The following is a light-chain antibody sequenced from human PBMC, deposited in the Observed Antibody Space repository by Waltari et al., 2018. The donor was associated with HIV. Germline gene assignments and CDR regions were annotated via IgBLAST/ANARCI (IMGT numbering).Light chain of an antibody. V-gene: IGLV2-14*01. CDR1: TSDVGGYNY. CDR2: EVS. Sequence: QSALTQPASVSGSFGPSITISCSGTTSDVGGYNYVSWYHHHPGKVPKLIIYEVSNRPSGVSDRVSGSKSGNTASLIISGRQADDEGDYYCLSYTSRSTLVFGGGTKVTVL. CDR3: LSYTSRSTLV. J-gene: IGLJ3*02.